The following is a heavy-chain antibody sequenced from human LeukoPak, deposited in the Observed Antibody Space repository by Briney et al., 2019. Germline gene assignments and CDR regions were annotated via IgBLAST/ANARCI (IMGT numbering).Heavy chain of an antibody. D-gene: IGHD3-22*01. CDR1: GFTFSTYG. J-gene: IGHJ3*02. V-gene: IGHV3-23*01. CDR3: AKEEGYYDSSGYGAFDI. Sequence: PGGSLRLSCAASGFTFSTYGMSWVRQAPGKGLEWVSAISGSGGSTYYADSVKGRFTISRDNSKNTLYLQMNSLRAEDTAVYYCAKEEGYYDSSGYGAFDIWGQGTMVTVSS. CDR2: ISGSGGST.